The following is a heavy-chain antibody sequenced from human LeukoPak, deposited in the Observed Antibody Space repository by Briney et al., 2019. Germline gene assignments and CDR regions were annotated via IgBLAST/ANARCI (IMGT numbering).Heavy chain of an antibody. CDR1: GYTLTELS. D-gene: IGHD1-7*01. J-gene: IGHJ4*02. Sequence: SVKVSCKVSGYTLTELSMHWVRRAPGQGREWMGRIIPIFGTANYAQKFQGRVTITTDESTSTAYMELSSLGSEDTAVYYCVRGYGTKPYYFDYWGQGALVTVSS. V-gene: IGHV1-69*05. CDR3: VRGYGTKPYYFDY. CDR2: IIPIFGTA.